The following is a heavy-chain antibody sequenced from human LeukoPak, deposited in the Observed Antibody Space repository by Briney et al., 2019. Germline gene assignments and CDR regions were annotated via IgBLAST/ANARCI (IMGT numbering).Heavy chain of an antibody. Sequence: ASVKVSCKASGYTLTGYYMHWVRQAPGQGLEWMGWINPNSGGTNYAQKFQGRVTMTRDTSISTAYMELSRLRSDDTAVYYCARVMTTVPKGGCDPWGQGTLVTVSS. CDR3: ARVMTTVPKGGCDP. D-gene: IGHD4-17*01. J-gene: IGHJ5*02. V-gene: IGHV1-2*02. CDR2: INPNSGGT. CDR1: GYTLTGYY.